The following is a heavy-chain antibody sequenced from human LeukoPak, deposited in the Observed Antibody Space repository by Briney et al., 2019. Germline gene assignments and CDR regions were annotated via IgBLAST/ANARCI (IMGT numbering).Heavy chain of an antibody. CDR3: ARNAAGTGLFDY. V-gene: IGHV4-31*11. J-gene: IGHJ4*02. CDR2: IYYSGST. D-gene: IGHD6-13*01. Sequence: SETLSLTCAVYGGSFSGYYWSWIRQHPGKGLEWIGYIYYSGSTYYNPSLKSRVTISVDTSKNQFSLKLSSVTAADTAVYYCARNAAGTGLFDYWGQGTLVTVSS. CDR1: GGSFSGYY.